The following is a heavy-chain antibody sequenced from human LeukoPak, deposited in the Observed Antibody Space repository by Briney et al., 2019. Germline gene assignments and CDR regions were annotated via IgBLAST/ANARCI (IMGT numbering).Heavy chain of an antibody. D-gene: IGHD4-23*01. Sequence: PGGSLRLSCAASGFTFGSYAMSWVRQAPGKGLEWVSLISWDGGSTYYADSVKGRFTISRDNSKNSLYLQMNSLRAEDTALYYCAKDMGAGEGTVGNFDYWGQGTLVTVSS. J-gene: IGHJ4*02. V-gene: IGHV3-43D*04. CDR3: AKDMGAGEGTVGNFDY. CDR1: GFTFGSYA. CDR2: ISWDGGST.